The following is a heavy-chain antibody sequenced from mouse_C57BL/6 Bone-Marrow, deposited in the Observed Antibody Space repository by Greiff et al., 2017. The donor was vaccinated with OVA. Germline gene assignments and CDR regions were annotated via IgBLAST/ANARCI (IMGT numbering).Heavy chain of an antibody. CDR1: GYTFTSYW. D-gene: IGHD3-3*01. Sequence: QVQLQQPGAELVRPGTSVKLSCKASGYTFTSYWMHWVKQRPGQGLEWIGVIDPSDSYTNYNQKFKGKATLTVDTASSTAYMQLSSLTSEDSAVYDCARRDGYYAMDYGGQGTSVTVSS. CDR2: IDPSDSYT. J-gene: IGHJ4*01. V-gene: IGHV1-59*01. CDR3: ARRDGYYAMDY.